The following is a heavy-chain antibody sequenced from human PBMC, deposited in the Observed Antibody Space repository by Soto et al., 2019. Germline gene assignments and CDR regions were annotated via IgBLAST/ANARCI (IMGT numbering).Heavy chain of an antibody. CDR1: DDSITSGAYY. CDR2: IQYRGST. V-gene: IGHV4-39*02. J-gene: IGHJ4*02. Sequence: SETLSLTCTVSDDSITSGAYYWGLIRQPPGKGLEWIGNIQYRGSTYYNPSLKSRLTMSLDTSKNQFSLKLTSVTAADTAVYYCARDSPTDYWGQGTLVPVSS. CDR3: ARDSPTDY.